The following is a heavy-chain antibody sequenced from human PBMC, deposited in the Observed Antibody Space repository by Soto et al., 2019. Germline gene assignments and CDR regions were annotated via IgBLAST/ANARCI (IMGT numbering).Heavy chain of an antibody. Sequence: PGGSLSLSCAASGFTFSSYSMNWVRQAPGKGLEWVSSISSSSSYIYYADSVKGRFTISRDNAKNSLYLQMNSLRAEDTAVYYCARGGDVDTAMVNYYYYGMDVWGQGTTVTVSS. J-gene: IGHJ6*02. CDR3: ARGGDVDTAMVNYYYYGMDV. CDR2: ISSSSSYI. V-gene: IGHV3-21*01. CDR1: GFTFSSYS. D-gene: IGHD5-18*01.